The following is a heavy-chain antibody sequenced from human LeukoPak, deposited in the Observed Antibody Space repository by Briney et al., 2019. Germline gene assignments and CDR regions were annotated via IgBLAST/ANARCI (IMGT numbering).Heavy chain of an antibody. J-gene: IGHJ4*02. V-gene: IGHV3-7*03. CDR3: ARLSSRDPLHY. D-gene: IGHD2-21*02. CDR2: IKQDGSVK. Sequence: GGSLRLSCAASGFTISGHWMSWVRQAPGKGLEWLANIKQDGSVKNYVYSVKGRFTISRDNAENSLYLQMHSLRAEDTAVYYCARLSSRDPLHYWGQGTLVTVSS. CDR1: GFTISGHW.